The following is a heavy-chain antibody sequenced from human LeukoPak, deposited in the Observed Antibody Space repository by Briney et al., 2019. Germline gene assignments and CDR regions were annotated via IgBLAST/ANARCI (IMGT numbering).Heavy chain of an antibody. V-gene: IGHV1-8*03. CDR1: GYIFGSYD. CDR3: ARGYCSGGSCSNWFDP. J-gene: IGHJ5*02. D-gene: IGHD2-15*01. Sequence: ASVTVSCKASGYIFGSYDINWVRQATGQGLEWMGWMNPYSGNTGYAQKYQGRVTFTTNTSISTAYMELSSLRSEDTAVYYCARGYCSGGSCSNWFDPWGQGTLVTVSS. CDR2: MNPYSGNT.